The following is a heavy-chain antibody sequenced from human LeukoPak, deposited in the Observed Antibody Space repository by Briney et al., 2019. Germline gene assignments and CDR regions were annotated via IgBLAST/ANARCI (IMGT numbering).Heavy chain of an antibody. D-gene: IGHD4-17*01. J-gene: IGHJ3*02. CDR2: INHSGST. V-gene: IGHV4-34*01. Sequence: KPSETLSLTCAVYGGSFSGYYWSWIRQPPGKGPEWIGEINHSGSTNYNPSLKSRVTISVDTSKNQFSLKLSSVTAADTAVYYCARDADYGDYSAFDIWGQGTMVTVSS. CDR3: ARDADYGDYSAFDI. CDR1: GGSFSGYY.